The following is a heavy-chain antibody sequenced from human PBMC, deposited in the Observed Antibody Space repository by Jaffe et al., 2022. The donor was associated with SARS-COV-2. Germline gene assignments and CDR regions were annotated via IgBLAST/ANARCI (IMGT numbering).Heavy chain of an antibody. V-gene: IGHV3-33*01. CDR1: GFTFNNYG. CDR3: ARGDGEKATIREGY. CDR2: IWYDGSNK. J-gene: IGHJ4*02. D-gene: IGHD5-12*01. Sequence: QVQLVESGGGVVQPGRSLRLSCAASGFTFNNYGMHWVRQAPGKGLDWVAMIWYDGSNKYYADSVKGRFTISRDNSKNTLYLQMNSLRAEDTAVYYCARGDGEKATIREGYWGQGSLVTVSS.